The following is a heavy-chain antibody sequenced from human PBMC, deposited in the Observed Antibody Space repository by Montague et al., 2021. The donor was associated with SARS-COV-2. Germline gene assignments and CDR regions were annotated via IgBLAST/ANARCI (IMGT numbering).Heavy chain of an antibody. Sequence: SLSLSFSASGFTFSRSAMPWVRQAPGKGLEWISVIYNTATSTYYADSVKGRFTISRDDSKNTLSLHMNSLRVDDTAVYYCAKVGDDFGDPNHYFDLWGQGTLVTVSS. CDR3: AKVGDDFGDPNHYFDL. CDR2: IYNTATST. D-gene: IGHD3-10*01. CDR1: GFTFSRSA. J-gene: IGHJ4*02. V-gene: IGHV3-23*03.